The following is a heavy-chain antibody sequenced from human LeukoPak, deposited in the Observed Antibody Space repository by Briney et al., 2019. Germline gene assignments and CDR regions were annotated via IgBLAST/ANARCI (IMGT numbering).Heavy chain of an antibody. J-gene: IGHJ4*02. D-gene: IGHD3-10*01. CDR3: VKEQGSGSYRTADY. V-gene: IGHV3-30*18. Sequence: PGGSLRLSCAASGFTFSSCGMHWVRQAPGKGLEWVAVITYDGDTRYFEDFVKGRFTISRDTSKSTLYLQMNSLGAEDTAVYYCVKEQGSGSYRTADYWGQGTLVTVSS. CDR2: ITYDGDTR. CDR1: GFTFSSCG.